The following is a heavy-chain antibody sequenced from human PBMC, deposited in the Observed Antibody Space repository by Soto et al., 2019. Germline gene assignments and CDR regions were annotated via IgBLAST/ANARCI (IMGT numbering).Heavy chain of an antibody. CDR2: INAGNGNT. Sequence: ASVKVSCKASGYTFTGYAMHWVRQAPGQRLEWMGWINAGNGNTKYSQKFQGRVTITRDTSASAAYMELSSLSSEDTAVYYCARAVAVAADFDDWGQGTLVTVSS. D-gene: IGHD6-19*01. V-gene: IGHV1-3*01. J-gene: IGHJ4*02. CDR3: ARAVAVAADFDD. CDR1: GYTFTGYA.